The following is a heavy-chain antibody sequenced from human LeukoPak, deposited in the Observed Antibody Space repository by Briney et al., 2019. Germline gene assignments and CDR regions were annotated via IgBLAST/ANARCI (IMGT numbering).Heavy chain of an antibody. CDR1: GGSFSGYY. CDR3: ARAGGPDNDFWSGPQPYYFDY. CDR2: INHSGST. J-gene: IGHJ4*02. D-gene: IGHD3-3*01. V-gene: IGHV4-34*01. Sequence: SETLSLTCAVYGGSFSGYYWSWIRQPPGKGLEWIGEINHSGSTNYNPSLKSRVTISVATSKNQFSLKLSSVTAADTAVYYCARAGGPDNDFWSGPQPYYFDYWGQGTLVTVSS.